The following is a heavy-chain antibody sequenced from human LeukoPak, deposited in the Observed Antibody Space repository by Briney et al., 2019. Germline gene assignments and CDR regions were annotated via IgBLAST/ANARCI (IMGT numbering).Heavy chain of an antibody. V-gene: IGHV6-1*01. CDR2: TYYSAKWYN. Sequence: SPTLSLTFAISGDSVSINSAAWIWIRQSPSRGLEWLGSTYYSAKWYNDYALSAKSRITINPDTSKNQFCLQLNSVTPEDTAVYYCARDRSGSSWYGYHLGILDYWGQGTLVTGSS. CDR3: ARDRSGSSWYGYHLGILDY. CDR1: GDSVSINSAA. D-gene: IGHD6-13*01. J-gene: IGHJ4*02.